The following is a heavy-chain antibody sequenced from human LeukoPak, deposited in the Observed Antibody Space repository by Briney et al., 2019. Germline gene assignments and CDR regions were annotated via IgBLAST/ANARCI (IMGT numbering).Heavy chain of an antibody. D-gene: IGHD1-26*01. Sequence: GGSLRLSCAASGFTFSSYWMHWVRQAPGKGLEWVSIIYSGGSTFYADSVKGRFTISRDNSKNTLYLQMNSLRAEDTAVYYCARGGSNLSAFDIWGQGTMVTVSS. V-gene: IGHV3-53*01. CDR2: IYSGGST. CDR1: GFTFSSYW. J-gene: IGHJ3*02. CDR3: ARGGSNLSAFDI.